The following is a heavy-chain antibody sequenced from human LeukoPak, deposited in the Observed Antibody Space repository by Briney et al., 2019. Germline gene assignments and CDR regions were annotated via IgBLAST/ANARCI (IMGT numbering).Heavy chain of an antibody. CDR1: GDSISATNW. V-gene: IGHV4-4*02. J-gene: IGHJ4*02. Sequence: PSGTLSLTCDVSGDSISATNWWTWIRQPPGGGLERIGEVHLNGRTHYSPSLESRVTMSADMSENHISLQLTSVTAADTAVHYCAREGGFYRPLDYSGPGTLVIVSS. CDR3: AREGGFYRPLDY. D-gene: IGHD2/OR15-2a*01. CDR2: VHLNGRT.